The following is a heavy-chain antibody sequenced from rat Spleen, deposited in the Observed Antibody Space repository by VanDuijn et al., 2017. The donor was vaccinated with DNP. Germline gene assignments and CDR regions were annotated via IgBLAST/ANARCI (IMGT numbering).Heavy chain of an antibody. Sequence: EVRLVESGGDLVQPGRSLKLSCVASGFTFNNYWMTWIRQVPGKGLEWFASITCSGSDTYYPDSVKGRFTISRDNAKSTLYLQMDSLRSEDTATYYCTTGGNNPFPYWGQGTLVTVSS. CDR2: ITCSGSDT. J-gene: IGHJ3*01. D-gene: IGHD1-10*01. V-gene: IGHV5-31*01. CDR1: GFTFNNYW. CDR3: TTGGNNPFPY.